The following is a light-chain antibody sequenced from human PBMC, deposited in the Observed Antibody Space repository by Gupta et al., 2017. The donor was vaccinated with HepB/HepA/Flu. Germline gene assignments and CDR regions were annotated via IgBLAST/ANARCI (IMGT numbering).Light chain of an antibody. V-gene: IGKV3-11*01. Sequence: EIVLPQSPATLSLSPGESATLSCRASQSVNSHLAWYQQKPGQAPRLLIYDTSNRAAGIPARFSGSGSGTDFTLTISGLEPEDFAVYYCQQRSNWPITFGQVTRLEIK. CDR2: DTS. CDR3: QQRSNWPIT. CDR1: QSVNSH. J-gene: IGKJ5*01.